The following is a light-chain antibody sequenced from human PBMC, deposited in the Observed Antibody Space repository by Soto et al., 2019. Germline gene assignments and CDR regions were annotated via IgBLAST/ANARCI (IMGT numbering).Light chain of an antibody. J-gene: IGLJ1*01. CDR1: SSDIGGYNS. CDR2: DVS. V-gene: IGLV2-8*01. CDR3: SSYTDRNNLV. Sequence: QSALTQSPSASGSPGQSVTISCTGTSSDIGGYNSVSWYQQHPGKAPKVMIYDVSKRPSGVPDRFSGSKSGNTASLTVSALQAADEADYYCSSYTDRNNLVFGTGTKLTVL.